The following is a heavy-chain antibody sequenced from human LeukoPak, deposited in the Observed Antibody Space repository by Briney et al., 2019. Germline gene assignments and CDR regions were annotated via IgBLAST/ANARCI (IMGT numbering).Heavy chain of an antibody. D-gene: IGHD4-11*01. CDR3: ARDRVYSNYGMDV. CDR1: GGSISSGGYY. V-gene: IGHV4-31*03. J-gene: IGHJ6*02. Sequence: SETLSLTCTVSGGSISSGGYYWSWIRQHPGKGLEWIGYIYYSGSTYYNPSLKSRVTISVDTSKNQFSLKLSSVTAADTAVYYCARDRVYSNYGMDVWGQGTTVTVSS. CDR2: IYYSGST.